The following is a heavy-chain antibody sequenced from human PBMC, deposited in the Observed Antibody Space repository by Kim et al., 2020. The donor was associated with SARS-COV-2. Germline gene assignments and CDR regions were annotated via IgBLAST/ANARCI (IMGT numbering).Heavy chain of an antibody. CDR1: GYTFTSYA. V-gene: IGHV1-3*01. CDR2: INAGNGNT. CDR3: ARTFPEAAGRYWYFDL. J-gene: IGHJ2*01. D-gene: IGHD6-13*01. Sequence: ASVKVSCKASGYTFTSYAMHWVRQAPGQRLEWMGWINAGNGNTKYSQKFQGRVTITRDTSASTAYMELSSLRSEDTAVYYCARTFPEAAGRYWYFDLWGRGTLVTVSS.